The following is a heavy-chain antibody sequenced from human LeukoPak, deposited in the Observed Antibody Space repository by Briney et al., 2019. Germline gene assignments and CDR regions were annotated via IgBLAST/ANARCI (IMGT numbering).Heavy chain of an antibody. D-gene: IGHD2-2*01. J-gene: IGHJ5*02. CDR2: IYYSGGT. Sequence: SETLSLTCTVSGGSISSSSYYWGWIRQPPGKGLEWIGSIYYSGGTYYNPSLKSRVTISVDTSKNQFSLRLSSVTAADTAVYYCARHADCSSTSCYGYGLDWFDPWGQGTLVTVSS. V-gene: IGHV4-39*01. CDR3: ARHADCSSTSCYGYGLDWFDP. CDR1: GGSISSSSYY.